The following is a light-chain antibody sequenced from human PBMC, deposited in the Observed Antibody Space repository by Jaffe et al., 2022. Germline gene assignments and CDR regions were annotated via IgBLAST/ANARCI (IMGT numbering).Light chain of an antibody. J-gene: IGKJ3*01. CDR3: QQTYNMVA. CDR1: QNIDNF. Sequence: IQMTQSPSSLSASVGDRVTITCRASQNIDNFLNWYQQKPGKAPELIIYAAWSVQTGVPPRFNGSGSGTDFTLTITNLQPEDFATYYCQQTYNMVAFGPGTQVDL. CDR2: AAW. V-gene: IGKV1-39*01.